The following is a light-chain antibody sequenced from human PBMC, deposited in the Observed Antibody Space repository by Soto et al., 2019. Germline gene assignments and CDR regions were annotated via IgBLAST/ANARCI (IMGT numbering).Light chain of an antibody. CDR3: QQRRDWPIT. CDR2: DAF. V-gene: IGKV3-11*01. CDR1: QNIDKY. J-gene: IGKJ5*01. Sequence: EYVLTQSPATLSLSPGERATLSCRASQNIDKYLAWYQQRPGQAPRLLIYDAFNRATGIPARFSGSGFGTDFTLTISSLEPADCAVYYCQQRRDWPITFGQGTRLEIK.